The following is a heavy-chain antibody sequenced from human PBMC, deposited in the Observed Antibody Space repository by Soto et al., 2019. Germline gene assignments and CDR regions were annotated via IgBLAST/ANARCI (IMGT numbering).Heavy chain of an antibody. J-gene: IGHJ6*02. CDR1: GFTFSGYS. CDR2: ISGASIYI. D-gene: IGHD3-10*01. CDR3: ASGFRNGFNV. Sequence: EVQLVESGGGLVKPGGSLRLSCVASGFTFSGYSINWVRQAPGKGLEWVSDISGASIYIYYADSVKGRFTISRDNAKSAGYLQMNCLRAEDTAVYYCASGFRNGFNVWGQGTTVSVSS. V-gene: IGHV3-21*01.